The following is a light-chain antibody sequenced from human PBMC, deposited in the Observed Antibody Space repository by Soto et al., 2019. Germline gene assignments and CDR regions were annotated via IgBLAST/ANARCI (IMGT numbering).Light chain of an antibody. CDR3: SSYTSTSTPCV. V-gene: IGLV2-14*01. Sequence: QSVLTQPASVSGSAGQSITLSCTGTSSDVGGYNYVSWYQLHPGKAPKLIIYEVSHRPSGASNHFSGYKSGNTASLTISGLQAEDEADYYCSSYTSTSTPCVFGTGTKVTVL. CDR1: SSDVGGYNY. J-gene: IGLJ1*01. CDR2: EVS.